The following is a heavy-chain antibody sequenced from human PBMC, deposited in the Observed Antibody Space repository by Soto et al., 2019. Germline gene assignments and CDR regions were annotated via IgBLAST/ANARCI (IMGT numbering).Heavy chain of an antibody. CDR3: ARDDHIVVVPTSLGAMDV. CDR1: GGSISSNKW. Sequence: PSETLSLTCAVYGGSISSNKWWSWARQPPGKGLEWIGEIYHSGSTNYNPSLKSRVTISLDESKNQFSLKLTSVTAADSAVYYCARDDHIVVVPTSLGAMDVWGQGTTVTVSS. CDR2: IYHSGST. D-gene: IGHD2-2*01. J-gene: IGHJ6*02. V-gene: IGHV4-4*02.